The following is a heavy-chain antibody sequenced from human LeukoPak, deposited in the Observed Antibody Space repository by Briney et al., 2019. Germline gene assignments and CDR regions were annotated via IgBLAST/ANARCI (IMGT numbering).Heavy chain of an antibody. J-gene: IGHJ4*02. CDR1: GFTFSNYN. CDR3: AKDHYYYGSGIYFMHYFDY. Sequence: GGSLRLSCATSGFTFSNYNMNWVRQAPGKGLEWVAVISYDGSNKYYADSVKGRFTISRENSKNTLHLQMNSLKTEDTAVYYCAKDHYYYGSGIYFMHYFDYWGQGTLVTVSS. CDR2: ISYDGSNK. V-gene: IGHV3-30*18. D-gene: IGHD3-10*01.